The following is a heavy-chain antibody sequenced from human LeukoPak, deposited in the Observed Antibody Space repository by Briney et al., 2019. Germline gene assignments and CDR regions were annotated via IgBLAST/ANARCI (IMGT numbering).Heavy chain of an antibody. CDR3: TTELVWFGVLAH. J-gene: IGHJ4*02. CDR1: GFTFNNAW. D-gene: IGHD3-10*01. CDR2: IKSKTDGGTT. V-gene: IGHV3-15*01. Sequence: GGSLRLSCAGSGFTFNNAWMTWVRQAPGKGMEWVGRIKSKTDGGTTDYAAPVKDRFTISRDDSKSTLYLQMNSLQTEDTGVYYCTTELVWFGVLAHWGQGTLATVSS.